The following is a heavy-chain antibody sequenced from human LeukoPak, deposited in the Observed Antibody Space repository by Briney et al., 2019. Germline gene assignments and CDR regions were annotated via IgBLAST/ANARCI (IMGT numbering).Heavy chain of an antibody. D-gene: IGHD5-18*01. CDR2: ISAYNGNT. CDR3: ARDLLEGSTAMVYGY. J-gene: IGHJ4*02. CDR1: GYTFTSYG. V-gene: IGHV1-18*01. Sequence: ASVKVSCKASGYTFTSYGISWVRQAPGQGLEWMGWISAYNGNTNYAQKLQGRVTMTTDTSTSTAYMELRSLRSDDTAVYYCARDLLEGSTAMVYGYWGQGTLVTVSS.